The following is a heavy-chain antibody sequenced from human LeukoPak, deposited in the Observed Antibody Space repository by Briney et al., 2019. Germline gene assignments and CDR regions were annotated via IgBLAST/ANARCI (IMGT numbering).Heavy chain of an antibody. J-gene: IGHJ2*01. CDR3: VRGMGWYCGL. V-gene: IGHV3-7*01. CDR1: GFTAADDA. D-gene: IGHD3-16*01. CDR2: LEQDGIGQ. Sequence: PGGSLRLSCVVSGFTAADDAMHWVRHVPGKGLEWVATLEQDGIGQVYVDSVRGRLTIARDNAKNSLSLQMHSLRVEDTAVYYCVRGMGWYCGLGGRGSLVTVSS.